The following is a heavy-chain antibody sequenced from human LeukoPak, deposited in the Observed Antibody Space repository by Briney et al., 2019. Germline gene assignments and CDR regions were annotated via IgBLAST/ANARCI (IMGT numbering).Heavy chain of an antibody. CDR3: ARGPMVRGVIKRNYYYYGMDV. J-gene: IGHJ6*02. CDR2: IYSGGST. Sequence: GGSLRLSCASSGVIVRSNYMSWVSEAPRKGLGWGSVIYSGGSTYYADSVKGRFTLSRDNSKNTLYLQMNSLRAEDTAVYYCARGPMVRGVIKRNYYYYGMDVWGQGTTVTVSS. D-gene: IGHD3-10*01. CDR1: GVIVRSNY. V-gene: IGHV3-53*01.